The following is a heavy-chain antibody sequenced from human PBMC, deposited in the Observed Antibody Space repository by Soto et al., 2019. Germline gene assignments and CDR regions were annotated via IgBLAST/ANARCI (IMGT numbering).Heavy chain of an antibody. J-gene: IGHJ5*02. V-gene: IGHV3-15*07. CDR2: IKSNAQGGTT. D-gene: IGHD6-19*01. Sequence: EVQLVESGGGLVKPGGSLRVSCAASGFTFSNAWMHWVRQAPGKGLEWVGRIKSNAQGGTTDYAAPVKGRFTISRDDAENTLYLQMNSLRAEDTAVYYCARDHSSGWSPWFDPWGQGTLVTVSS. CDR1: GFTFSNAW. CDR3: ARDHSSGWSPWFDP.